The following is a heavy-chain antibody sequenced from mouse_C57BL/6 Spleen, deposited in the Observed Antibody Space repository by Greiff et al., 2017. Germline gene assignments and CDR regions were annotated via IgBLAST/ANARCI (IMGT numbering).Heavy chain of an antibody. CDR3: ARDASFLRSSDWYFDV. D-gene: IGHD1-2*01. J-gene: IGHJ1*03. CDR1: GFTFSDFY. V-gene: IGHV7-1*01. Sequence: EVQLVESGGGLVQSGRSLRLSCATSGFTFSDFYMEWVRQAPGKGLEWIAASRNKANDYTTEYSASVKGRFIVSRDTSQSILYLQMNAPRAEDTAIYYCARDASFLRSSDWYFDVWGTGTTVTVSS. CDR2: SRNKANDYTT.